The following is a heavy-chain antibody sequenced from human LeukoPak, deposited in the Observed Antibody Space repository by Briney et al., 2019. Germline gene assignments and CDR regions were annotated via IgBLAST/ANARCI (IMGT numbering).Heavy chain of an antibody. D-gene: IGHD6-19*01. CDR1: GGSISNSGYY. CDR2: IYYSGST. CDR3: ARAVASRYFDY. J-gene: IGHJ4*02. V-gene: IGHV4-31*03. Sequence: SQTLSLTCTVSGGSISNSGYYWSWIRQHPGKGLEWIGYIYYSGSTYYNPSLKSRGSISMDTSKNQFSLKLSSVTAADTAVYYCARAVASRYFDYWGQGTLVTVSS.